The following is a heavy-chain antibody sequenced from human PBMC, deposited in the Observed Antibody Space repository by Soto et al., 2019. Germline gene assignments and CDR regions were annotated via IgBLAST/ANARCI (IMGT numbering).Heavy chain of an antibody. CDR1: GVSVSSSSNY. J-gene: IGHJ4*02. Sequence: SETLSLTCTVSGVSVSSSSNYWGWIRQPPGKGLEWIGSVHNSKSTYYNPSLKSRVTISVDTSKNQFSLNLSSVTAADTAVYYCARGLSSPSATGVWGQGTLVTVSS. V-gene: IGHV4-39*01. CDR2: VHNSKST. D-gene: IGHD6-6*01. CDR3: ARGLSSPSATGV.